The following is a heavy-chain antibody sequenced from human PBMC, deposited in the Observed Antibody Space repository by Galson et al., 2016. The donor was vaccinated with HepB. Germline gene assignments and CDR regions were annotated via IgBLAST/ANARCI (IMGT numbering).Heavy chain of an antibody. D-gene: IGHD6-13*01. CDR3: ARQVAAAECLQH. V-gene: IGHV1-46*01. Sequence: SVKVSCKASGYTFTNYYMHWVRQAPGQGLEWMGIIDPSGGNTRYEQKFQGRVTMTRDMSTSTVYMELSSLRSEDTAVYYCARQVAAAECLQHWGQGTLVIVSS. J-gene: IGHJ1*01. CDR2: IDPSGGNT. CDR1: GYTFTNYY.